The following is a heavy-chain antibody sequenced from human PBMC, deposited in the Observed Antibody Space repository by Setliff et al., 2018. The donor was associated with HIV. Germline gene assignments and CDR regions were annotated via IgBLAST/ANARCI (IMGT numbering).Heavy chain of an antibody. Sequence: PSETLSLTCIVSGASIRDSKWWSWVRQPPGKRPEWIGEIDHSGSSDYNPSLKSRVTISVETSKNQFSLKVKSVTAADTAVYYCAIRRDFGWLLTSGPFDYWGQGILVTAPQ. J-gene: IGHJ4*02. CDR3: AIRRDFGWLLTSGPFDY. CDR1: GASIRDSKW. D-gene: IGHD3-9*01. V-gene: IGHV4-4*02. CDR2: IDHSGSS.